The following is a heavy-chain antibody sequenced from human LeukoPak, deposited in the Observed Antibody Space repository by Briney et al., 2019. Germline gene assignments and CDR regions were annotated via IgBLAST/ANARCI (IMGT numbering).Heavy chain of an antibody. V-gene: IGHV4-34*01. CDR3: ARGIVRYYYDSGRAGMDV. D-gene: IGHD3-10*01. Sequence: SETLSLTCAVYGGSFSGYYWSWIRQPPGKGLEWIGEINHSGSTNYNPSLKSRVTISVDTSKNQFSLKLSSVTAADTAVYYCARGIVRYYYDSGRAGMDVWGKGTTVTVSS. J-gene: IGHJ6*04. CDR1: GGSFSGYY. CDR2: INHSGST.